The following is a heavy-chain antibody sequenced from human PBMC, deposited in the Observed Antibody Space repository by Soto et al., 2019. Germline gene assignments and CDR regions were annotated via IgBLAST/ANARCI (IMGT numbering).Heavy chain of an antibody. CDR1: GGSISSYY. CDR3: WRDPWDSGIISSAFDI. Sequence: PAETLSLTCTVYGGSISSYYLSWIRQPPGKGLEWIGYVYYNGNTNYNPYFKSRLTTSVNTYTNKFSLQLSSVLAADTAAYFCWRDPWDSGIISSAFDIWGQGTMVTVSS. D-gene: IGHD6-19*01. CDR2: VYYNGNT. V-gene: IGHV4-59*01. J-gene: IGHJ3*02.